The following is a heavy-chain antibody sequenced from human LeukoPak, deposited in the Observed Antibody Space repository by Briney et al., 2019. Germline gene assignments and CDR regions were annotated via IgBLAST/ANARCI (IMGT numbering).Heavy chain of an antibody. CDR1: GYRFTGYY. CDR2: INPHSGGT. V-gene: IGHV1-2*02. Sequence: ASVKVSCKASGYRFTGYYIHWVRQAPGQGLEWMGWINPHSGGTNYAQKFQGRVTMTRDTSISTAYMELSRLRSDDTAVYYCARDRDYYDSIGYYYEGGSLDYWGQGTLVTVSS. J-gene: IGHJ4*02. CDR3: ARDRDYYDSIGYYYEGGSLDY. D-gene: IGHD3-22*01.